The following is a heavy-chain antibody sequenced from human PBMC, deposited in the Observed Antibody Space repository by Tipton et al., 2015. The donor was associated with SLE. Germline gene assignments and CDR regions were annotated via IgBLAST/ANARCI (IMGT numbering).Heavy chain of an antibody. J-gene: IGHJ3*02. CDR3: ARSYYYDSSGPNAFDI. CDR2: ISSSSSYT. Sequence: GSLRLSCAASGFTFSDYYMSWIRQAPGKGLEWGSYISSSSSYTNYADSVKGRFTISRDNAKNSLYLQMNSLRAEDTAVYYCARSYYYDSSGPNAFDIWGQGTMVTVSS. V-gene: IGHV3-11*03. CDR1: GFTFSDYY. D-gene: IGHD3-22*01.